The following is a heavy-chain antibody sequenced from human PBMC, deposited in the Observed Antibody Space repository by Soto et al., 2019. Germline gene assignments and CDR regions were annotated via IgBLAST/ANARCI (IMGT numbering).Heavy chain of an antibody. Sequence: EVQLVESGGGLVQPGGSLRLSCAASGFTFSSYWMSWVRQAPGKGLEWVANIKQDGSEKYYVDSVKGRFTISRDNAKNSLYLQMNSLRAEDTAVYYCARGRDPSWWLRSLRHSYYFDYWGQGTLVTVSS. CDR3: ARGRDPSWWLRSLRHSYYFDY. D-gene: IGHD5-12*01. J-gene: IGHJ4*02. V-gene: IGHV3-7*04. CDR1: GFTFSSYW. CDR2: IKQDGSEK.